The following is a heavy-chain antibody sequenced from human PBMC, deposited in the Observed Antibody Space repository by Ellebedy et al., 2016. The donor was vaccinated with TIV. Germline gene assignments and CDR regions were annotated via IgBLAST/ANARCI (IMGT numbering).Heavy chain of an antibody. V-gene: IGHV4-34*01. J-gene: IGHJ6*02. Sequence: MPSETLSLTCAVYGGSFSGYYWSRIRQPPGKGLEWIGEISPRGRTNYNPSLKSRVTISVATSKNQFSLRLRSVTAADTGVYFCARVYCSISSCYSSMDVWGQGTTVTVSS. CDR2: ISPRGRT. D-gene: IGHD2-2*02. CDR1: GGSFSGYY. CDR3: ARVYCSISSCYSSMDV.